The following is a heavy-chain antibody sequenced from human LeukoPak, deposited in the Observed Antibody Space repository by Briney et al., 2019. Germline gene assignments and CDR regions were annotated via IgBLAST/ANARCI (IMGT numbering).Heavy chain of an antibody. CDR2: INWNGGST. V-gene: IGHV3-20*04. CDR1: GFTFDDYG. Sequence: GGSLRLSCAASGFTFDDYGMSWVRQAPGKGLEWVSGINWNGGSTGYADSVKGRFTISRDNAKNSLYLQMNSLRAEDTALYYCARYMVQEYHNWFDPWGQGTLVTVSS. CDR3: ARYMVQEYHNWFDP. J-gene: IGHJ5*02. D-gene: IGHD3-10*01.